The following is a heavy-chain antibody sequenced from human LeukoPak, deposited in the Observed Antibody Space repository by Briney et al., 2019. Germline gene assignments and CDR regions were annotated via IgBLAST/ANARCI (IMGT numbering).Heavy chain of an antibody. CDR1: GFTFSSYW. CDR3: ARDGGGSTSVYYYYGMDV. V-gene: IGHV3-7*01. D-gene: IGHD2-2*01. CDR2: IKQDGSEK. Sequence: PGGSLRLSCAASGFTFSSYWMSWVRQAPGKGLEWVANIKQDGSEKYYVDSVKGRFTISRDNAKSSLYLQMNSLRAEDTAVYYCARDGGGSTSVYYYYGMDVWGQGTTVTVSS. J-gene: IGHJ6*02.